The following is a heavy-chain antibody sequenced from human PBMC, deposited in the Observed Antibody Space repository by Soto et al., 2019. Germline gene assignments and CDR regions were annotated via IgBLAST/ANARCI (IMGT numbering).Heavy chain of an antibody. J-gene: IGHJ3*02. Sequence: TGGSLRLSCAACGFTFSTYAMNWVRQAPGKGLEWVSAISANGAYTYYADSVKGRFTVSRDNSVNALYLQMNGLRIEDTAVYYCAHPRGYGVFDAYDIWGQGTMVTVSS. V-gene: IGHV3-23*01. D-gene: IGHD2-8*01. CDR1: GFTFSTYA. CDR3: AHPRGYGVFDAYDI. CDR2: ISANGAYT.